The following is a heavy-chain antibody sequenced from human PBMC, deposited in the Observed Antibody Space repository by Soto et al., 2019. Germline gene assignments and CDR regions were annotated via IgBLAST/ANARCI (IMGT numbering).Heavy chain of an antibody. CDR1: GGTFSSYA. J-gene: IGHJ6*02. V-gene: IGHV1-69*13. D-gene: IGHD2-15*01. CDR3: ARGDIVVVVAAKGTGAYYYGMDV. CDR2: IIPIFGTA. Sequence: SVKVSCKASGGTFSSYAISWVRQAPGQGLEWMGGIIPIFGTANYAQKFQGRVTITADESTSTAYMELSSLRSEDTAVYYCARGDIVVVVAAKGTGAYYYGMDVWGQGTTVTVSS.